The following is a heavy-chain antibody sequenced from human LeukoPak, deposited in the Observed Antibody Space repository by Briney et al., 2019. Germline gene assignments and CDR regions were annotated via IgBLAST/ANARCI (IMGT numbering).Heavy chain of an antibody. J-gene: IGHJ4*02. D-gene: IGHD3-9*01. V-gene: IGHV3-11*04. CDR1: GFTFSDYY. CDR3: ARSILTGYSGLRY. Sequence: GGSLRLSCAASGFTFSDYYMSWIRQAPGKGLEWVSYISTSGTTIYYADSVKGRFTISRDNAKNSLYLQMNSLRAEDTAVYYCARSILTGYSGLRYWGQGTLVTVSS. CDR2: ISTSGTTI.